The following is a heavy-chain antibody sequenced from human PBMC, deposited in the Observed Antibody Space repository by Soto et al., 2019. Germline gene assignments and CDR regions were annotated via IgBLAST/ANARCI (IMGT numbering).Heavy chain of an antibody. CDR3: ARYCSGGSCYSSHFDY. J-gene: IGHJ4*02. V-gene: IGHV4-31*03. CDR1: GGSISSGGYY. CDR2: IYYSGST. D-gene: IGHD2-15*01. Sequence: QVQLQESGPGLVKPSQTLSLTCTVSGGSISSGGYYWSWIRQHPGKGLEWIGYIYYSGSTYSNPFIMSRVTLSVYTSTNQFSMKLSSVTAADTAVYYCARYCSGGSCYSSHFDYWGQGTLVTVSS.